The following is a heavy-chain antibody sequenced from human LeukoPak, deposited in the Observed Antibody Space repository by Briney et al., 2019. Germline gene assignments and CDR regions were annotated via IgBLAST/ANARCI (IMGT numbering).Heavy chain of an antibody. CDR2: INPNSGGT. CDR3: ARARNYCSGGSCYYFDY. D-gene: IGHD2-15*01. Sequence: ASVKVSCKASGYTFTGYYMHWVRQAPGQGLEWMGRINPNSGGTNYAQKFQGRVTMTRDTSISTAYMELSRLRSDDTAVYYCARARNYCSGGSCYYFDYWGQGALVTVSS. J-gene: IGHJ4*02. CDR1: GYTFTGYY. V-gene: IGHV1-2*06.